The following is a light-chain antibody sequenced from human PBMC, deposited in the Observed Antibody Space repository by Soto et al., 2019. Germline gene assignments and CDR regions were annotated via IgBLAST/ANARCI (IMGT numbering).Light chain of an antibody. CDR1: QSISNY. Sequence: EIVLTQSPATLSLSPGERATLACTASQSISNYVAWYQQKPGQAPRILIYDASSRATGVPARFSGSGSGTDFTLTISSLEAEDFAVYYCQQRSNWPLSFGGGTKVEIK. CDR2: DAS. CDR3: QQRSNWPLS. J-gene: IGKJ4*01. V-gene: IGKV3-11*01.